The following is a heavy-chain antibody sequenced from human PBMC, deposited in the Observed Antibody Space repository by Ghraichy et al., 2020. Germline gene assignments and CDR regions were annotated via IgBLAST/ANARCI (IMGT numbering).Heavy chain of an antibody. J-gene: IGHJ4*02. V-gene: IGHV4-34*01. Sequence: SQTLSLTCAVYGGSFSGYYWSWIRQPPGKGLEWIGEINHSGSTNYNPSLKSRVTISVDTSKNQFSLKLSSVTAADTAVYYCARGVGFYCSSTSCYADYWGQGTLVTVSS. D-gene: IGHD2-2*01. CDR1: GGSFSGYY. CDR3: ARGVGFYCSSTSCYADY. CDR2: INHSGST.